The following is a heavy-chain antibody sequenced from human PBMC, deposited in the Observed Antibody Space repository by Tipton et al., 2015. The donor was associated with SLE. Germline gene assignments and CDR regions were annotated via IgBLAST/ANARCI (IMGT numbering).Heavy chain of an antibody. CDR3: ARATDCRGGRCCSAYYCCYGMDV. V-gene: IGHV4-34*01. D-gene: IGHD2-15*01. CDR1: GGSFSGYY. J-gene: IGHJ6*02. CDR2: INHSGYT. Sequence: TLSLTCAVYGGSFSGYYWSWIRQPPGKGLEWIGEINHSGYTNYNLSLKSRVTISVDTSKNQFSLKLSSVTAADTAVYYCARATDCRGGRCCSAYYCCYGMDVWGQGTTVIVSS.